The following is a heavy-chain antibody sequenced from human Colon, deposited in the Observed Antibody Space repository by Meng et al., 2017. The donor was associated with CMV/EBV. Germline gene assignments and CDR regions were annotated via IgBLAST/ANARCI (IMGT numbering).Heavy chain of an antibody. D-gene: IGHD4-17*01. CDR2: IYYSGST. CDR1: GGSVSSGGYY. Sequence: SETLSLTCTVSGGSVSSGGYYWTWIRQPPGKGLEWIGYIYYSGSTNYNPSLKSRVTISADTSKNLFSLKLSSVTAADTAVYYCARDDVGHAYSDDGVNAFYFWGQGTLVTVSS. V-gene: IGHV4-61*08. CDR3: ARDDVGHAYSDDGVNAFYF. J-gene: IGHJ3*01.